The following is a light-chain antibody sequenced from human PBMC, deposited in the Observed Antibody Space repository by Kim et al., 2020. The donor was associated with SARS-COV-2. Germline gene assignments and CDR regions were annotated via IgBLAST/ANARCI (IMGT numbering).Light chain of an antibody. J-gene: IGLJ3*02. CDR3: QVWASKL. V-gene: IGLV3-9*01. Sequence: SYELTQPLSVSVALGQTARITCGGNNIGSKNVHWYQQKPGQTPVLFIYRDSNRPSGIPERFSGSNSGNTATLTISRAQAGDVADNYCQVWASKLFGG. CDR2: RDS. CDR1: NIGSKN.